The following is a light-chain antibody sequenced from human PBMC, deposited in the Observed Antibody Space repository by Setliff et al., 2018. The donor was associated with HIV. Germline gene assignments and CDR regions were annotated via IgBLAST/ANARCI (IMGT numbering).Light chain of an antibody. CDR2: SDN. V-gene: IGLV1-44*01. CDR1: SSNIGRSH. CDR3: SSWDYSLNAYV. Sequence: QSALTQPPSASGTPGQRVTVSCTGSSSNIGRSHVVTWYQQLPGTTPKLLIYSDNQRPSEVPARFSGSKSGTSASLAISGLQSEDEADYYCSSWDYSLNAYVFGTGTKVTVL. J-gene: IGLJ1*01.